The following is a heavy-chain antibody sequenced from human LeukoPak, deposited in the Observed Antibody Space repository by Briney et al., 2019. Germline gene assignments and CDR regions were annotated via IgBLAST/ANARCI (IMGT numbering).Heavy chain of an antibody. Sequence: PGGSLRLSCAASGFTFDDYAMHWVRQAPGKGLEWVSLISGDGGSTYYAGSVKGRFTISRDNSKNSLYLQMNSLRTEDTALYYCAKERSAHYYYYYMDVWGKGTTVTVSS. CDR3: AKERSAHYYYYYMDV. D-gene: IGHD3-10*01. J-gene: IGHJ6*03. V-gene: IGHV3-43*02. CDR1: GFTFDDYA. CDR2: ISGDGGST.